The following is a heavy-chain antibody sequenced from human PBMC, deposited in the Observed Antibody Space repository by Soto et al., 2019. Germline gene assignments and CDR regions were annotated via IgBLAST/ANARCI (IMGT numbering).Heavy chain of an antibody. CDR3: AKEYDFWSGYFVGIDY. Sequence: SLRLSCAGSGFTFSTYAMSWVRQAPGKGLEWVSAIVPSGGSTYYADSVKGRFTISRDNSKNTLYLQMNSLRAEDTAIYYCAKEYDFWSGYFVGIDYWGRGMLVTVSS. D-gene: IGHD3-3*01. J-gene: IGHJ4*02. CDR2: IVPSGGST. CDR1: GFTFSTYA. V-gene: IGHV3-23*01.